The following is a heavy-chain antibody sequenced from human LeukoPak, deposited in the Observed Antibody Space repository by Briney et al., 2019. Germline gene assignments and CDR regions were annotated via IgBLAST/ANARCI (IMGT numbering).Heavy chain of an antibody. V-gene: IGHV3-48*03. CDR3: ARGLWSDSAREFDP. CDR1: GFTFSAYE. CDR2: ISSSGSTI. D-gene: IGHD2/OR15-2a*01. J-gene: IGHJ5*02. Sequence: GGSLRLSCAASGFTFSAYEMNWVRQAPGKGLEWVSYISSSGSTIYYADSVKGRFTIPRDNAKNSLYLQMNSLRAEDTAVYYCARGLWSDSAREFDPWGQGTLVTVSS.